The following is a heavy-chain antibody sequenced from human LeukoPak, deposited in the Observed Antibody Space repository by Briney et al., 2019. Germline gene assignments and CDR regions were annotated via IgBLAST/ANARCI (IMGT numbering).Heavy chain of an antibody. Sequence: SETLSLTCTVSGGSISSGSYYWSWVRQPAGKGLEWIGEINHSGSTNYNPSLKSRVTISVDTSKNQFSLKLSSVTAADTAVYYCATREGLRYFDWLFGDSAFDIWGQGTMVTVSS. J-gene: IGHJ3*02. CDR3: ATREGLRYFDWLFGDSAFDI. CDR1: GGSISSGSYY. V-gene: IGHV4-61*10. D-gene: IGHD3-9*01. CDR2: INHSGST.